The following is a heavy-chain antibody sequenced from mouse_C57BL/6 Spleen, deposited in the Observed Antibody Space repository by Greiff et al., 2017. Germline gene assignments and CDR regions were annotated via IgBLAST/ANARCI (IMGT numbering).Heavy chain of an antibody. CDR2: IYTYNGVS. CDR1: GYSFTGYY. Sequence: VQLQQSGPGLVKPGASVKISCKASGYSFTGYYIHWVKQSHGNIHDWIGYIYTYNGVSSYNQKFKGKATLTVDKSSITDYMELRSLTSEDSAVFYCARGVNSMDDWGQGTSVTVSS. CDR3: ARGVNSMDD. J-gene: IGHJ4*01. D-gene: IGHD2-5*01. V-gene: IGHV1-31*01.